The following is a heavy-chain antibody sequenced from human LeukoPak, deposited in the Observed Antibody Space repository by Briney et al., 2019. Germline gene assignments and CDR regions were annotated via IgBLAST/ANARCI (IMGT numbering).Heavy chain of an antibody. CDR3: ARDVTVADT. CDR2: ISAYSGNT. Sequence: ASVKVSCKASGYSFSSYGITWVRQAPGQGLEWMGWISAYSGNTKYAQKFQGRVTMTTDTSTSTAYMELRSLRSDDTAVYYCARDVTVADTWGQGTLVTVSS. CDR1: GYSFSSYG. J-gene: IGHJ4*02. D-gene: IGHD6-19*01. V-gene: IGHV1-18*01.